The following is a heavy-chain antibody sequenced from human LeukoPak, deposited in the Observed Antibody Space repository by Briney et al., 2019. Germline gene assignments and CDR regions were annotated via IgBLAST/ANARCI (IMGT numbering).Heavy chain of an antibody. J-gene: IGHJ5*02. CDR3: ARDGYDFWSGHHFNWFDP. CDR2: IYYSGST. Sequence: PSETLSLTCTVSGGSISGYYWSWIRQPPGKGLEWIGSIYYSGSTYYNPSLKSRVTISVDTSKNQFSLKLSSVTAADTAVYYCARDGYDFWSGHHFNWFDPWGQGTLVTVSS. V-gene: IGHV4-39*01. CDR1: GGSISGYY. D-gene: IGHD3-3*01.